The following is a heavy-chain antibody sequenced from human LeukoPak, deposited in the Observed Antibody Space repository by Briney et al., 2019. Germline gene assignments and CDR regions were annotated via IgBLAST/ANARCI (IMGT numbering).Heavy chain of an antibody. V-gene: IGHV4-59*01. J-gene: IGHJ6*03. CDR1: GGSISSYY. CDR2: IYYSGST. Sequence: SETLSLTCTVSGGSISSYYWSWNRQPPGKGLEWIGYIYYSGSTNYNPSLKSRVTISVDTSKNQFSLKLSSVTAADTAVYYCARENLVYYYYYMDVWGKGTTVTISS. D-gene: IGHD3-10*01. CDR3: ARENLVYYYYYMDV.